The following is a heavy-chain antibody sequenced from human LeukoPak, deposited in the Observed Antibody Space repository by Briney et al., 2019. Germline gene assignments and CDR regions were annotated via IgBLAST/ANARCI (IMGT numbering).Heavy chain of an antibody. Sequence: TSETLSLTCGVSVYSITSSYYWGWIRPPPGKGLEWLATISHSENTYYNPSLKGRVTVSLDTSKNHFSLRLSSVTAADTAVYYCARQGERFLEWLPMGQFDYWGQGTLVTVSS. D-gene: IGHD3-3*01. CDR2: ISHSENT. CDR3: ARQGERFLEWLPMGQFDY. J-gene: IGHJ4*02. V-gene: IGHV4-38-2*01. CDR1: VYSITSSYY.